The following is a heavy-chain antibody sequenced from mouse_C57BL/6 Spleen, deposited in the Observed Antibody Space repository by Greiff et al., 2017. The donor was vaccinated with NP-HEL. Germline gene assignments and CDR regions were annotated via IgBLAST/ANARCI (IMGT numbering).Heavy chain of an antibody. CDR2: IDPSDSYT. D-gene: IGHD1-1*01. J-gene: IGHJ4*01. CDR1: GYTFTSYW. CDR3: ARLNSTVVAPYAMDY. Sequence: VQLQQPGAELVRPGTSVKLSCKASGYTFTSYWMHWVKQRPGQGLEWIGVIDPSDSYTNYNQKFKGKATLTVDTSSSTAYMQLSSLTSEDSAVYYCARLNSTVVAPYAMDYWGQGTSVTVSS. V-gene: IGHV1-59*01.